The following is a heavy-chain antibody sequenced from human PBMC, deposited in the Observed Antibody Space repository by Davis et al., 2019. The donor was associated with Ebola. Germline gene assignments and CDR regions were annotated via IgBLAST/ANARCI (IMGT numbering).Heavy chain of an antibody. CDR2: ISAYNGNT. CDR3: ARGDRGSGTYARTPNYYGMDV. J-gene: IGHJ6*02. Sequence: ASVKVSCKASGYTFTSYGISWVRQAPGQGLEWMGWISAYNGNTNYAQKLQGRVTMTTDTSTSTAYMEVRSLRSGDTAVYYCARGDRGSGTYARTPNYYGMDVWGQGTTVTVSS. V-gene: IGHV1-18*01. D-gene: IGHD3-10*01. CDR1: GYTFTSYG.